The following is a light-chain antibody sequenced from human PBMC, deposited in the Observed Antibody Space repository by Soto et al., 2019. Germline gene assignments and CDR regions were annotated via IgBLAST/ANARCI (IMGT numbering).Light chain of an antibody. CDR3: QQYNHWPRMLS. V-gene: IGKV3-15*01. Sequence: EIILTQSPATLYVSPGERANLSCRASQSLTSNLAWYQQRPGQAPRLLIYDTSTRATDIPARFSGSGSGTEFTLTIASRQSEDFAVYYCQQYNHWPRMLSFGGGTRV. CDR2: DTS. CDR1: QSLTSN. J-gene: IGKJ4*01.